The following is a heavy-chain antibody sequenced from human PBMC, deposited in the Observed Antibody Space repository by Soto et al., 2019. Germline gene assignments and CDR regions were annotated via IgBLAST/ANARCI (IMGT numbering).Heavy chain of an antibody. D-gene: IGHD2-2*01. V-gene: IGHV3-23*01. CDR3: AKPLRGYCSSTSCLNYYYYGMDV. CDR1: GFTFSSYA. Sequence: PGGSLSLSGAASGFTFSSYAMSWVRQAPGKGLEWVSAISGSGGSTYYADSVKGRFTISRDNSKNTLYLQMNSLRAEDTAVYYCAKPLRGYCSSTSCLNYYYYGMDVWGQGTTVTVAS. J-gene: IGHJ6*02. CDR2: ISGSGGST.